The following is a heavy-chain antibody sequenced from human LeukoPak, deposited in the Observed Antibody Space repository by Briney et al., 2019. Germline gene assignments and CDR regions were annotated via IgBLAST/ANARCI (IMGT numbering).Heavy chain of an antibody. CDR2: IDSDGSST. CDR3: ARPPYSSGSFDL. Sequence: GGSLRLSCTASGFTFGDYAMSWVRQAPGKGLVWVSRIDSDGSSTTYADSVKGRFTISRDNAKNTLYLQMNSLRAEDTAVYYCARPPYSSGSFDLWGRGTLVTVSS. J-gene: IGHJ2*01. V-gene: IGHV3-74*01. CDR1: GFTFGDYA. D-gene: IGHD6-19*01.